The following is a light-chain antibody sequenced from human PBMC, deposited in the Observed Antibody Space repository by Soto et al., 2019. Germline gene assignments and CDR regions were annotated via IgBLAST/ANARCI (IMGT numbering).Light chain of an antibody. J-gene: IGKJ4*01. CDR1: QGIGDA. CDR2: AAS. V-gene: IGKV1-17*01. Sequence: DIQMTQSPSSLSASVGDRVTITCRASQGIGDALGWYQQKSGKAPKRLIDAASSLQSGVPLRFSGSGSGTEFTLIISSLQPEDFATYYCLQVNSHSVTFGGGTKVEIK. CDR3: LQVNSHSVT.